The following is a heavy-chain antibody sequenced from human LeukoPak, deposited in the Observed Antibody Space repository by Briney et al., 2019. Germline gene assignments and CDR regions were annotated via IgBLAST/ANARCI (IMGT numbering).Heavy chain of an antibody. Sequence: SETLSLTCTVSGGSISSSSYYWSWIRQPPGKGLEWIGEINHSGSTNYNPSLKSRVTISVDTSKNQFSLKLSSVTAADTAVYYCAREPRRSDYFDYWGQGTLVTVSS. D-gene: IGHD1-26*01. CDR2: INHSGST. CDR1: GGSISSSSYY. CDR3: AREPRRSDYFDY. V-gene: IGHV4-39*07. J-gene: IGHJ4*02.